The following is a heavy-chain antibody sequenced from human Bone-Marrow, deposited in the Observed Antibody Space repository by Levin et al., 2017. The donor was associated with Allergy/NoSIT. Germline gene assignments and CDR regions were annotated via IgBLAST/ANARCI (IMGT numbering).Heavy chain of an antibody. Sequence: SETLSLTCTVSGGSISSSSYYWGWIRQPPGKGLEWIGCIYYSGSTYYNPSLKSRVTISVDTSKNQFSLKLSSVTAADTAVYYCARRGGMTTGSVGYWGQGTLVTVSS. D-gene: IGHD4-17*01. J-gene: IGHJ4*02. CDR3: ARRGGMTTGSVGY. CDR2: IYYSGST. CDR1: GGSISSSSYY. V-gene: IGHV4-39*01.